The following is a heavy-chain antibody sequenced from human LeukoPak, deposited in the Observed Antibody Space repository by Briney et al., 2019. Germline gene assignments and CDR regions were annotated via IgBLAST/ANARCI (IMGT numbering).Heavy chain of an antibody. D-gene: IGHD3-9*01. J-gene: IGHJ6*02. CDR3: ARDVDILTGYGMDV. V-gene: IGHV3-21*01. CDR1: GFTFSSYS. Sequence: GGSLRLSCGASGFTFSSYSMNWVRQAPGKGLEWVSSISSSSSYIYYADSVKGRFTISRDNAKNSLYLQMNSLRAEDTAVYYCARDVDILTGYGMDVWGQGTTVTVSS. CDR2: ISSSSSYI.